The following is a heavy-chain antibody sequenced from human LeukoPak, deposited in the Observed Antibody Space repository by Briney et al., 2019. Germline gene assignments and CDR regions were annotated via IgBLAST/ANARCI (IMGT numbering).Heavy chain of an antibody. CDR2: MNPISGNT. D-gene: IGHD6-13*01. Sequence: ASVKVSCKASGYTFISYDISWVRQATGQGLEWMGWMNPISGNTGYAQKFQGRVTMTRSTSISTAYMELSSLRSEDTAVYYCALAAAGTPHYYYYYYGMDVWGQGTTVTVSS. J-gene: IGHJ6*02. CDR1: GYTFISYD. V-gene: IGHV1-8*01. CDR3: ALAAAGTPHYYYYYYGMDV.